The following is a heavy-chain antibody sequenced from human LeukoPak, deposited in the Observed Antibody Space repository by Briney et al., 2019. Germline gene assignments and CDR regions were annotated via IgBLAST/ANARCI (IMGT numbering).Heavy chain of an antibody. CDR3: ARGGNSSGNFDY. D-gene: IGHD6-19*01. J-gene: IGHJ4*02. Sequence: KTSETLSLTCAVYGGSFSGYYWSWIRQPPGKGLEWIGEINHSGSTNYNPSLKSRVTISVDTSKNQFSLKPSSVTAADTAVYYCARGGNSSGNFDYWGQGTLVTVSS. CDR2: INHSGST. CDR1: GGSFSGYY. V-gene: IGHV4-34*01.